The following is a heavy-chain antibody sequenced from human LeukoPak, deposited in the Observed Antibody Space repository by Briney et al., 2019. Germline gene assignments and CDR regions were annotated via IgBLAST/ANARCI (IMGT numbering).Heavy chain of an antibody. CDR1: GFTFSNYW. Sequence: PGGSLRLSCEGSGFTFSNYWMGWVRQAPGKGLQWVANIKTDGSEKYYVDSVKGRFTISRDNAKNSLYLQMNSLRAEDTALYYCAKALDYYDLWGFDYWGQGTLVTVSS. J-gene: IGHJ4*02. CDR2: IKTDGSEK. D-gene: IGHD3-22*01. V-gene: IGHV3-7*03. CDR3: AKALDYYDLWGFDY.